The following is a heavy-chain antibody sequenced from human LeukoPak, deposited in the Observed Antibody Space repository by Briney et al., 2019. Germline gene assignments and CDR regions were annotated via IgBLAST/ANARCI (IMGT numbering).Heavy chain of an antibody. V-gene: IGHV3-66*01. Sequence: QPGGSLRLSCAASGLTVSDNYMSWVRQAPGKGLEWVSLIYSDGRIYYADSVKGRFTISRDNSKNAVYLQMNSLRAEDTAVYYCARDPVVVAHGDWFDSWGQGTLVTVSS. J-gene: IGHJ5*01. CDR1: GLTVSDNY. CDR3: ARDPVVVAHGDWFDS. D-gene: IGHD2-2*01. CDR2: IYSDGRI.